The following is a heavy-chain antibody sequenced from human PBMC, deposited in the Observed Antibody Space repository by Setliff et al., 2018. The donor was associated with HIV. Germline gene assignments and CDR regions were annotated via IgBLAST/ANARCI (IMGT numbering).Heavy chain of an antibody. V-gene: IGHV3-23*01. Sequence: PGGSLRLSCAASGFNFKTYAMTWVRQAPGKGLEWVSSLSGSGGSTYYADSVKGRFTISRDNSKNTLYLRMNSLRAEDTAVYYCAQAQTSVSGSYYQYLQHWGQGTLVTVSS. CDR3: AQAQTSVSGSYYQYLQH. D-gene: IGHD3-10*01. J-gene: IGHJ1*01. CDR2: LSGSGGST. CDR1: GFNFKTYA.